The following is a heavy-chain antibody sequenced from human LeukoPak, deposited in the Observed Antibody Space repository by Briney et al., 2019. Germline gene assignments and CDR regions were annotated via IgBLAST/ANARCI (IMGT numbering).Heavy chain of an antibody. V-gene: IGHV1-69*13. J-gene: IGHJ4*02. CDR2: IIPIFGTA. CDR3: TRTPIAARLYYFDY. Sequence: ASVKVSCKASGGTFSSYAINWVRQAPGQGLEWMGGIIPIFGTANYAQKFQGRVTITADESTSTAYMELSSLRSEDTAVYYCTRTPIAARLYYFDYWGQGTLVTVSS. CDR1: GGTFSSYA. D-gene: IGHD6-6*01.